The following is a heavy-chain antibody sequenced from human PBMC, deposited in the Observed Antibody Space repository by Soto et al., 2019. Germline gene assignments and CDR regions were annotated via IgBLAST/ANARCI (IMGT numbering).Heavy chain of an antibody. CDR1: GFTFSSYA. J-gene: IGHJ6*02. CDR3: AKLTTVTTFRGMDV. D-gene: IGHD4-17*01. CDR2: ISGSGGST. Sequence: EVQLLESGGGLVQPGGSLRLSCAASGFTFSSYAMSWVRQAPGKGLEWVSAISGSGGSTYYADSVKGRFTISRDNSKNTLYLQMNCLRAEDTAVYYCAKLTTVTTFRGMDVWGQGTTVTVSS. V-gene: IGHV3-23*01.